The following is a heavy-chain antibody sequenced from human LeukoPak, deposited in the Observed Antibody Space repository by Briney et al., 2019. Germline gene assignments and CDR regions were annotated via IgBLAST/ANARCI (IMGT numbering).Heavy chain of an antibody. CDR2: INPSGGGT. CDR3: ATGRDGYNSEYFQH. Sequence: ASVKVSCKASGYTFTSYYLHWVRQAPGQGLEWVGIINPSGGGTSYAQKFQGRVTMTRDTSTSTVYMELSSLRSEDTAVYFCATGRDGYNSEYFQHWGQGTLVTVSS. D-gene: IGHD5-24*01. CDR1: GYTFTSYY. V-gene: IGHV1-46*01. J-gene: IGHJ1*01.